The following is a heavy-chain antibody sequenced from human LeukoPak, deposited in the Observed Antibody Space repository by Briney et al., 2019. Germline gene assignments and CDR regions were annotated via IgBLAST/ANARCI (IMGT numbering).Heavy chain of an antibody. CDR1: GFTFSSYA. Sequence: GSLRLSCAASGFTFSSYAMSWVRQAPGKGLEWVSAISGSGGSTYYADSVKGRLTISRDNSKNTLYLQMNSLRAEDTAVYYCAKGPNYDFWSGYPYYYYGMDVWGQGTTVTVSS. J-gene: IGHJ6*02. CDR3: AKGPNYDFWSGYPYYYYGMDV. V-gene: IGHV3-23*01. D-gene: IGHD3-3*01. CDR2: ISGSGGST.